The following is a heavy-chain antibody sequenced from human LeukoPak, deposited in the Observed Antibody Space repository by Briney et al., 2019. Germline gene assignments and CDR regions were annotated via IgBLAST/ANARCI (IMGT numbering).Heavy chain of an antibody. CDR3: ARAGAMVFSGP. CDR2: IYTSGST. J-gene: IGHJ5*02. Sequence: SETLSLTCTVSGGSISSGSYYWSWIRQPAGKGLEWIGRIYTSGSTNYNPSFKSRVTISVDTSKNQFSLKLSSVTAADTAVYYCARAGAMVFSGPWGQGTLVTVSS. D-gene: IGHD5-18*01. CDR1: GGSISSGSYY. V-gene: IGHV4-61*02.